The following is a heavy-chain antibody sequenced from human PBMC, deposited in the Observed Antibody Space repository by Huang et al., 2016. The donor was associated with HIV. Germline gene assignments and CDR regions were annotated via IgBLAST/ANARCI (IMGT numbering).Heavy chain of an antibody. J-gene: IGHJ4*02. CDR1: GFTFSSYA. V-gene: IGHV3-23*01. D-gene: IGHD6-13*01. CDR2: ISGGGGST. Sequence: EVQLLESGGGLVQPGGSLRLSCAASGFTFSSYALSWVRQAPGKGLEWVSVISGGGGSTDYADSVKGRFTISRDNSKNTLYLQMNSLRAEDAAVYYCAKDPYSSSWFDHFDYWGQGTLVTVSS. CDR3: AKDPYSSSWFDHFDY.